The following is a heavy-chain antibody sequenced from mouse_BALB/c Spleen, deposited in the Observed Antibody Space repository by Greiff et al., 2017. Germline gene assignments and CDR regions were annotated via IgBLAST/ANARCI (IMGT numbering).Heavy chain of an antibody. D-gene: IGHD2-3*01. CDR3: ARDYDGYSWYIDV. J-gene: IGHJ1*01. CDR1: GYTFTDYY. Sequence: VQLQQSGPELVKPGASVKISCKASGYTFTDYYMNWVKQSHGKSLEWIGLVNPYNGGTSYNQKFKGKATLTVDKSSSTAYMELRSLTSEDSAVYYCARDYDGYSWYIDVWGEGTTVTVSS. V-gene: IGHV1-26*01. CDR2: VNPYNGGT.